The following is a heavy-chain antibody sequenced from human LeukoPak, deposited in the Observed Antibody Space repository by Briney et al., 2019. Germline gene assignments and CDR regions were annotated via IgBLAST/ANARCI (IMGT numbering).Heavy chain of an antibody. CDR1: GGSISSHY. V-gene: IGHV4-59*11. CDR2: IYYSGST. CDR3: ARVERLTYPL. Sequence: PETLSHTCTVSGGSISSHYWSWIRQPPGKGLAWIGYIYYSGSTNYNPSLKSRVTISVGTSKNQFSLKLSSVTAADPAVYYCARVERLTYPLWGQGTMVTVSS. J-gene: IGHJ3*01. D-gene: IGHD2-21*01.